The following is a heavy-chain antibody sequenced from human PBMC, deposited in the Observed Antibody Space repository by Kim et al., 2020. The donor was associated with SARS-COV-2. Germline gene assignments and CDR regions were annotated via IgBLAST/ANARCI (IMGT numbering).Heavy chain of an antibody. CDR1: GASISSSSC. CDR2: VDHSGTT. D-gene: IGHD3-22*01. J-gene: IGHJ5*02. CDR3: ARGVSSAWTLRAWFDP. V-gene: IGHV4-4*02. Sequence: SETLSLTCVVPGASISSSSCWSWVRQPPGKGLEWIGEVDHSGTTSYNVSLKNRVSILVDKSKNQFSLRLTSVSAADTAVYYCARGVSSAWTLRAWFDPWGQGTLVTVS.